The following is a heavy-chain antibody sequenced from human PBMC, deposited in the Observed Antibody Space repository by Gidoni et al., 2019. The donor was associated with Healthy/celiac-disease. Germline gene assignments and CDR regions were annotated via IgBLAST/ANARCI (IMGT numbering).Heavy chain of an antibody. CDR1: GFTFSSYG. V-gene: IGHV3-33*01. J-gene: IGHJ3*02. Sequence: QVQLVESGGCVVQPGRSLRLSCAASGFTFSSYGMHWVRQAPGKGLEWVAVIWYDGSNKYYADSVKGRFTISRDNSKNTLYLQMNSLRAEDTAVYYCARDSSTTMIVVVRNDAFDIWGQGTMVTVSS. D-gene: IGHD3-22*01. CDR2: IWYDGSNK. CDR3: ARDSSTTMIVVVRNDAFDI.